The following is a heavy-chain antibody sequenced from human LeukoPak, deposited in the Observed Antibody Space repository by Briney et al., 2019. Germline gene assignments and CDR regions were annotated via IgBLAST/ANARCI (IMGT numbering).Heavy chain of an antibody. CDR3: ARDRGILIPAAILPY. CDR1: GYTFTSYY. Sequence: ASVKVSCKASGYTFTSYYMHWVRQAPGQGLEWMGIINPSGGSTIYPQKFQGRVTMTRDTSTSTVYMELSSLRSEDTAVYYCARDRGILIPAAILPYWGQGTLVTVSS. D-gene: IGHD2-2*02. J-gene: IGHJ4*02. CDR2: INPSGGST. V-gene: IGHV1-46*01.